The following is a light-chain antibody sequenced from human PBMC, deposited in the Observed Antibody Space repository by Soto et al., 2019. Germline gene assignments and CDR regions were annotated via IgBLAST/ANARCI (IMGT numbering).Light chain of an antibody. J-gene: IGLJ1*01. Sequence: QSALTQPRSVSGSPGQSVTISCTGTSSNVGGYNYVSWYQQHPGKAPKLMIYDVNKRPSGVPDRFSGSKSGNTASLTISGLQAEDEADYYCCSCAVSYTPYVFGTGTKLTVL. V-gene: IGLV2-11*01. CDR1: SSNVGGYNY. CDR2: DVN. CDR3: CSCAVSYTPYV.